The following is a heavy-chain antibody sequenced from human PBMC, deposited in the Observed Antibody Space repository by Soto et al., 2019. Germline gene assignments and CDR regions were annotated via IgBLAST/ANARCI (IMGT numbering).Heavy chain of an antibody. J-gene: IGHJ4*02. CDR2: IYRTGST. CDR1: GGSFTSNNW. V-gene: IGHV4-4*02. Sequence: ASETLSLTCAVSGGSFTSNNWWTWVRQPPGQGLEWIGEIYRTGSTNYDPSLKSRVTISLDKSENQFSLKVTSLTAADTAVYYCASRDPGTSVDYWGQGTLVTVSS. CDR3: ASRDPGTSVDY. D-gene: IGHD1-7*01.